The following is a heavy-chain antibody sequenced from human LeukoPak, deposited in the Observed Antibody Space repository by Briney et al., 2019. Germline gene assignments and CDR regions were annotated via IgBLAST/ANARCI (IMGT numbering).Heavy chain of an antibody. V-gene: IGHV1-69*06. D-gene: IGHD3-10*01. CDR2: IIPIFGTA. J-gene: IGHJ5*02. CDR1: GGTFSSYA. Sequence: ASVKVSCKASGGTFSSYAISLVRQAPGQGLEWMGGIIPIFGTANYAQKFQGRVTITADKSTSTAYMELSRLRSEDTAVYYCASTPIPMVRGDQTAWFDPWGQGTLVTVSS. CDR3: ASTPIPMVRGDQTAWFDP.